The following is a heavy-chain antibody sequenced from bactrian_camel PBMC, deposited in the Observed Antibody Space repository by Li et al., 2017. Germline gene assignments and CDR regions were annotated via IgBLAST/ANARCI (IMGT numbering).Heavy chain of an antibody. D-gene: IGHD1*01. J-gene: IGHJ4*01. CDR2: IAFSGIQA. V-gene: IGHV3-3*01. Sequence: VQLVESGGGEVQAGESLQLSCVVSGDTDSNCMGWFRQAPGKEREGVAAIAFSGIQAYYADSVKGRFTISQDKARKTVYLQMNSLQSDDTAMYYCAADDVDANSCSLLLSTFNNYWGQGTQVTVS. CDR3: AADDVDANSCSLLLSTFNNY. CDR1: GDTDSNC.